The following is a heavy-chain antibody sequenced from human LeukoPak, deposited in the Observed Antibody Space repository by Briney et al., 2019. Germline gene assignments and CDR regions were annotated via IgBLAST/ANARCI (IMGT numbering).Heavy chain of an antibody. J-gene: IGHJ4*02. V-gene: IGHV3-23*01. Sequence: GGSLRLSCAASGFTFSSYAMSWVRQAPGKGLEWVSAISGSGGSTYYADSVKGRFTISRDNAKNSLYLQMNSLRAEDTAVYYCARGTVGIAPSPFDYWGQGTLVTVSS. CDR1: GFTFSSYA. CDR3: ARGTVGIAPSPFDY. CDR2: ISGSGGST. D-gene: IGHD6-13*01.